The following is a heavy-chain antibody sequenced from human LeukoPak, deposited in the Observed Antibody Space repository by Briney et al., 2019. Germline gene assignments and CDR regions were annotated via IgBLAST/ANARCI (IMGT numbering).Heavy chain of an antibody. Sequence: GGSLRLSCAASGFTFSNYAMSWVRQAPGKGLEWVSAIGVNTYYTDSVKGRFTISRDNSKNTLYLQMNSLRAEDTAVYYCAYTVAGTSVDYWGQGTLVTVSS. CDR2: IGVNT. CDR1: GFTFSNYA. V-gene: IGHV3-23*01. J-gene: IGHJ4*02. D-gene: IGHD6-19*01. CDR3: AYTVAGTSVDY.